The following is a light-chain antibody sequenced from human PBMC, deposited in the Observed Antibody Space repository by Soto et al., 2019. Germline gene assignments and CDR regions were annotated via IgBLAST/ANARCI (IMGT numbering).Light chain of an antibody. J-gene: IGKJ1*01. V-gene: IGKV3-15*01. CDR2: GAS. Sequence: EIIMTQSPATLSVSPEERATLSCRASQSVSNNLAWYQQKPGQAPRLLIYGASTRANDIPARFSGSGSGTEFTLTIRSLQSEDIAVYYCQHYDNWPPWTFGQGTKVEIK. CDR1: QSVSNN. CDR3: QHYDNWPPWT.